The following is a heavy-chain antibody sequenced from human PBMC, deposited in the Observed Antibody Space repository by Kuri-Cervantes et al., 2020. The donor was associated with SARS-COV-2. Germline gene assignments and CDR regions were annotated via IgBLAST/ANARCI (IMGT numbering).Heavy chain of an antibody. V-gene: IGHV3-48*01. CDR1: GFTFSSYS. J-gene: IGHJ4*02. CDR3: ARDPRKWLQISVSYFDY. CDR2: ISSSSSTI. D-gene: IGHD5-24*01. Sequence: GESLKISCAASGFTFSSYSMNWVRQAPGKGLEWVSYISSSSSTIYYADSVKGRFTISRDNAKNSLYLQMNSLRAEDTAVYYCARDPRKWLQISVSYFDYWGQGTLVTVSS.